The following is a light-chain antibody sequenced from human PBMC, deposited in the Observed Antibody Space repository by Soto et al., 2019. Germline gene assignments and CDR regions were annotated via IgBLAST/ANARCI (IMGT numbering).Light chain of an antibody. CDR1: QRVLHSSDNHNY. J-gene: IGKJ3*01. Sequence: DIVMTQSPDSLAVSPGERATINCKSSQRVLHSSDNHNYLAWYQQKAGQTPRLLIYGASTRESGVPARFRGTRSGTDFTLTISSLQAEDVAVYYCQQYYSPPFTFGPGTKVDIQ. CDR2: GAS. CDR3: QQYYSPPFT. V-gene: IGKV4-1*01.